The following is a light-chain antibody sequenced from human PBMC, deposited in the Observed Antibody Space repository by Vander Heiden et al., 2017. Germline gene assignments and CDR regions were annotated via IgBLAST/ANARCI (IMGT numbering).Light chain of an antibody. Sequence: SYELTQPPSVSLSPGQTASITCSGNKLGDKYACWYQQKPGQSPVLVIYQDTKRPSGIPERFSGSNSGNTATLTISGTQAMDEADYYCQAWDSRTAVVFGGGTKLTVL. J-gene: IGLJ2*01. CDR2: QDT. CDR3: QAWDSRTAVV. V-gene: IGLV3-1*01. CDR1: KLGDKY.